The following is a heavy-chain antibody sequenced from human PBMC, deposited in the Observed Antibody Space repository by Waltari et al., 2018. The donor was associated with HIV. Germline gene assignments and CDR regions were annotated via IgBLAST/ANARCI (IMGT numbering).Heavy chain of an antibody. D-gene: IGHD6-13*01. CDR3: AKGVAAAGHYYFDY. V-gene: IGHV3-9*01. Sequence: EVQLVESGGGLVQPGRSLGLSCAASGFTFADYAMHWVRQDPGKGLEWVSGISWNSGSIGYADSVKGRFTISRDNAKNSLYLQMNSLRAEDTALYYCAKGVAAAGHYYFDYWGQGTLVTVSS. CDR2: ISWNSGSI. CDR1: GFTFADYA. J-gene: IGHJ4*02.